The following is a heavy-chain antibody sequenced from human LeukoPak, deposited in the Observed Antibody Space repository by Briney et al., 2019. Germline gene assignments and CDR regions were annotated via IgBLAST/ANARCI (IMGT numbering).Heavy chain of an antibody. V-gene: IGHV1-24*01. J-gene: IGHJ5*02. Sequence: ASVKVSCKVSGYTLTELSMHWVRQAPGKGLEWMGGFDPEDGEKIYAQKFQGRVTVTEDTSTDTAYMELSSLRSEDTAVYYCATVPPRYCSGGSCYPGSNWFDPWGQGTLVTVSS. CDR3: ATVPPRYCSGGSCYPGSNWFDP. CDR1: GYTLTELS. D-gene: IGHD2-15*01. CDR2: FDPEDGEK.